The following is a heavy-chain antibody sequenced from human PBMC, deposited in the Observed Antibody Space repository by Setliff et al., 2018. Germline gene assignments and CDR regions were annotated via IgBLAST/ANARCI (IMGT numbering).Heavy chain of an antibody. CDR2: VSFSGST. CDR1: GASISRTSYY. J-gene: IGHJ4*02. Sequence: PSETLSLTCNVSGASISRTSYYWGWIRQSPGKGVEWIASVSFSGSTYYNSALKSRATIFAHKSQTHFSLRLTSATAADTAVYYCARHGGWTPFEFWGQGALVTVSS. V-gene: IGHV4-39*01. D-gene: IGHD2-15*01. CDR3: ARHGGWTPFEF.